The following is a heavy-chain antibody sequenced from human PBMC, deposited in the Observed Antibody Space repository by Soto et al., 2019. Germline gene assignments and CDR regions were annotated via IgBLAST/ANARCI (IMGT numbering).Heavy chain of an antibody. J-gene: IGHJ4*02. CDR3: ASSESYSYGYPADY. D-gene: IGHD5-18*01. CDR1: GYSFTSYG. CDR2: ISAYNGNT. Sequence: ASVKVSCKASGYSFTSYGISWVRQAPGQGLEWMGWISAYNGNTNYAQKLQGRVTMTTDTSTSTAYMELRSLRSDDTAVYYCASSESYSYGYPADYWGQGTLVTVSS. V-gene: IGHV1-18*01.